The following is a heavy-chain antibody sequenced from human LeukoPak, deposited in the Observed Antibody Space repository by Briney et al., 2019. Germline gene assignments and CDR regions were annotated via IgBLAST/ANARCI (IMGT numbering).Heavy chain of an antibody. CDR1: GYTFTAYF. CDR3: ARGDRYCISTNCSPDY. J-gene: IGHJ4*02. D-gene: IGHD2-2*01. CDR2: INPHSGGR. V-gene: IGHV1-2*02. Sequence: ASVKVSCKASGYTFTAYFMHWVRQAPGQGLEWMGGINPHSGGRNYAQKFQGRDTMTRDTSISTAYMELSRLRCDDTAVYYCARGDRYCISTNCSPDYWGQGTLVTVSS.